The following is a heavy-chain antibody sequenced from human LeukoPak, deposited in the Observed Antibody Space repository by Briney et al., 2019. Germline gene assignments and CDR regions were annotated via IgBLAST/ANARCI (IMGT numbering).Heavy chain of an antibody. CDR3: AIAQNWKAGWFDP. D-gene: IGHD1-1*01. CDR1: GYTLTELS. CDR2: VNPEDGET. Sequence: APVKVSCKVSGYTLTELSIHWVRQAPGKGLEWMGGVNPEDGETIYAQKFQGRVTMTEDTPIDTTYMEVSSLRSEDTAVYFCAIAQNWKAGWFDPWGQGTLITVSS. V-gene: IGHV1-24*01. J-gene: IGHJ5*02.